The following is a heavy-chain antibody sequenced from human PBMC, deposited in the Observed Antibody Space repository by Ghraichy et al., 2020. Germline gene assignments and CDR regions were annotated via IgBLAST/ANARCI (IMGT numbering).Heavy chain of an antibody. V-gene: IGHV3-23*01. CDR1: GFTFSSYA. CDR3: AKTTYYYDSSGYYLGAFDI. D-gene: IGHD3-22*01. CDR2: ISGSGGST. J-gene: IGHJ3*02. Sequence: LSLTCAASGFTFSSYAMSWVRQAPGKGLEWVSAISGSGGSTYYADSVKGRFTISRDNSKNTLYLQMNSLRAEDTAVYYCAKTTYYYDSSGYYLGAFDIWGQGTMVTVSS.